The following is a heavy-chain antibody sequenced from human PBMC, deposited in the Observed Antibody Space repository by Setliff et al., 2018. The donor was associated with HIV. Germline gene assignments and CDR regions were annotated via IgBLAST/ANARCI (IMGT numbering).Heavy chain of an antibody. CDR3: ATVFYYDSESFSLDY. CDR2: IIPLFGTS. J-gene: IGHJ4*02. CDR1: GGTFNNYA. D-gene: IGHD3-10*01. Sequence: SVKVSCKASGGTFNNYAISWVRQAPGQGLEWVGGIIPLFGTSNYALKFQGRVTITANESTNTAHIELSSLRSVDTAMYYCATVFYYDSESFSLDYWGQGMLVTVSS. V-gene: IGHV1-69*13.